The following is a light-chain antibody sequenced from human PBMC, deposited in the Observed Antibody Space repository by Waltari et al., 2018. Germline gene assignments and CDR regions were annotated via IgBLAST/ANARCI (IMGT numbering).Light chain of an antibody. Sequence: DIQMTQSPSTLSASIGDRVTITCRASQNINNWLAWYQQKPGKAPKLLISKSSTLERGVPSRFSGSGSGTEFTLTISSLQPDDFATYYCQQYNTYHTFGQGTKLEIK. V-gene: IGKV1-5*03. CDR1: QNINNW. J-gene: IGKJ2*01. CDR2: KSS. CDR3: QQYNTYHT.